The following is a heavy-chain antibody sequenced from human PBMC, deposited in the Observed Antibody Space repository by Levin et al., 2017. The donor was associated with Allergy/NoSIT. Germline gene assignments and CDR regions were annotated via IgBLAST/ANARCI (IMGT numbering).Heavy chain of an antibody. CDR2: ISAYNGNT. D-gene: IGHD4-23*01. CDR1: GYTFTSYG. V-gene: IGHV1-18*01. CDR3: ARDPGLDYGGRSFDY. J-gene: IGHJ4*02. Sequence: GESLKISCKASGYTFTSYGISWVRQAPGQGLEWMGWISAYNGNTNYAQKLQGRVTMTTDTSTSTAYMELRSLRSDDTAVYYCARDPGLDYGGRSFDYWGQGTLVTVSS.